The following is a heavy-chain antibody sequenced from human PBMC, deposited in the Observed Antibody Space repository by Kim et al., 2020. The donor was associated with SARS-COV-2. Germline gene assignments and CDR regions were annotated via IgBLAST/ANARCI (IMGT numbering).Heavy chain of an antibody. J-gene: IGHJ6*02. Sequence: GGSLRLSCAASGFTFSDYYMSWIRQAPGKGLEWVSYISSSGSTIYYADSVKGRFTISRDNAKNSLYLQMNSLRAEDTAVYYCARDLLYYGSGSYYNRYYYYYYGMDVWGQGTTVTVSS. D-gene: IGHD3-10*01. CDR3: ARDLLYYGSGSYYNRYYYYYYGMDV. V-gene: IGHV3-11*04. CDR1: GFTFSDYY. CDR2: ISSSGSTI.